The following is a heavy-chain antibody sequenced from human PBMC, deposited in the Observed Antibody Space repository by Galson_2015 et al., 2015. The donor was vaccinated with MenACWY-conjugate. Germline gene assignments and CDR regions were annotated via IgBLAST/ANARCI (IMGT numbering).Heavy chain of an antibody. CDR2: IDPSDSYT. Sequence: QSGAEVKKPGESLRISCKGSGYRFTSYWINWVRQMPGKGLEWMGRIDPSDSYTNYSPSFQGHVTISADKSISTAYLQWSSLKASDTAMYYCARISGSYYLPDYWGQGTLVTVSS. D-gene: IGHD1-26*01. CDR3: ARISGSYYLPDY. V-gene: IGHV5-10-1*01. CDR1: GYRFTSYW. J-gene: IGHJ4*02.